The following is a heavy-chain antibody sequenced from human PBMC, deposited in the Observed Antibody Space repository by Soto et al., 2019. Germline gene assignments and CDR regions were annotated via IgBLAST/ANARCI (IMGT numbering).Heavy chain of an antibody. Sequence: QVQLVQSGAEVEKPGASVKVSCKDSGYTFTTYDFNWVRQAPGHGLEWMGWMNPDTGNTGYAQKFQGRVTMTRDTSISTAFMALSGLTAEDTAVYYCARALGYSSTSRLDLWGQGTLVTVSS. J-gene: IGHJ4*02. CDR3: ARALGYSSTSRLDL. V-gene: IGHV1-8*01. D-gene: IGHD6-19*01. CDR1: GYTFTTYD. CDR2: MNPDTGNT.